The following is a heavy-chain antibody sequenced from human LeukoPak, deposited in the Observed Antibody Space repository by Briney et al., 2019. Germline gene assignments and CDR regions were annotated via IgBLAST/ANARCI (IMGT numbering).Heavy chain of an antibody. Sequence: SETLSLTCNVSGGFIRTHYWSWMRQPPGKGLEWLGHIYYSGTTHHNPSLRSRVTLSVDGSKSQFSLKLTSVTAADTAVYYCARGAAVFFDAFDIWGQGTMVTVSS. CDR2: IYYSGTT. V-gene: IGHV4-59*11. J-gene: IGHJ3*02. CDR1: GGFIRTHY. D-gene: IGHD3-3*01. CDR3: ARGAAVFFDAFDI.